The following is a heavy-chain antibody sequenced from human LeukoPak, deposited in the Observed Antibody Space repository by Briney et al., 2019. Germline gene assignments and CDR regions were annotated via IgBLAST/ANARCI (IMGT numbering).Heavy chain of an antibody. Sequence: GASVKVSCEASGYTFTSYYMHWVRQAPGQGLEWMGIINPSGGSTSYAHPFQGRVTMTRATSTSTVAMELRSLRSEITAVYYCARVVAGMNYWGQGTLVTVSS. CDR3: ARVVAGMNY. D-gene: IGHD5-12*01. CDR2: INPSGGST. V-gene: IGHV1-46*01. J-gene: IGHJ4*02. CDR1: GYTFTSYY.